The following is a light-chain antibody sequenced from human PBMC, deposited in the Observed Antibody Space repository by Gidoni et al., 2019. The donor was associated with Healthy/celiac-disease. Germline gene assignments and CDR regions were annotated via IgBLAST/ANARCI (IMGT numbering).Light chain of an antibody. CDR2: GAS. V-gene: IGKV3-15*01. J-gene: IGKJ2*01. Sequence: VMTHSPATLSVSPVERATLSCRASQSVSSNLAWYQQKPGQAPRLLIYGASTRATGIPARFSGSGSGTEFTLTISSLQSEDFAVYYCQQYNNWPPYTLGQXTKLEIK. CDR3: QQYNNWPPYT. CDR1: QSVSSN.